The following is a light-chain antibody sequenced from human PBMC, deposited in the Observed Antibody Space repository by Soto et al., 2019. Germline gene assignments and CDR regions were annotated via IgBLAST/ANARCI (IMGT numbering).Light chain of an antibody. CDR1: QSVSSN. CDR3: QQYNNWQT. J-gene: IGKJ1*01. Sequence: EIVMTQSPATLSVYPGERATLSCRASQSVSSNLTWYQQKPGQAPRLLIYGAFTRATGIPARFSGSGSGTEFTLTISSLQSEDYAVYYCQQYNNWQTFGQGTKVEIK. CDR2: GAF. V-gene: IGKV3-15*01.